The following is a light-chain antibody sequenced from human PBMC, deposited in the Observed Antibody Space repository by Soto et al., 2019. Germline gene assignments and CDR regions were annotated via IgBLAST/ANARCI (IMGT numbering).Light chain of an antibody. V-gene: IGKV3-15*01. CDR3: QQCHNWPRT. J-gene: IGKJ1*01. CDR1: ESINRN. Sequence: EIVMTQSPATLSVSPGERVTLSCRASESINRNLVWYQKRPGLAPRLVIYGASTRATGIPARFSGSGSGTDFALTISSLQSEDLAVYYCQQCHNWPRTFGQGTKVEIK. CDR2: GAS.